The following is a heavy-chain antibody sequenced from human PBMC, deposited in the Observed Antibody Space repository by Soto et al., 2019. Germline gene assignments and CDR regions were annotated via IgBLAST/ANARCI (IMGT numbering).Heavy chain of an antibody. CDR1: GYSFTSYW. CDR2: IDPSDSYT. D-gene: IGHD5-18*01. V-gene: IGHV5-10-1*01. CDR3: ASKMDTEQYYYYGMDV. Sequence: GESLKISCKGSGYSFTSYWISWVRQMPGKGLEWMGRIDPSDSYTNYSPSFQGHVTISADKSISTAYLQWSSLKASDTAMYYCASKMDTEQYYYYGMDVWGQGTTVTVSS. J-gene: IGHJ6*02.